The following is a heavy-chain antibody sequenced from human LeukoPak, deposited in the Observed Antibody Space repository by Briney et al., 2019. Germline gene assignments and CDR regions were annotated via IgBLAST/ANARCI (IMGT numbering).Heavy chain of an antibody. Sequence: GGSLRLSCAASGFTFSAYEMNWVRQAPGKGLEWVSYISGSGGTIYYADSVKGRFTISRDNSKNTLYLQMNSLRAEDTAVYYCARSTYYYDSSGYPQGNDAFDIWGQGTMVTVSS. V-gene: IGHV3-48*03. CDR1: GFTFSAYE. D-gene: IGHD3-22*01. CDR3: ARSTYYYDSSGYPQGNDAFDI. CDR2: ISGSGGTI. J-gene: IGHJ3*02.